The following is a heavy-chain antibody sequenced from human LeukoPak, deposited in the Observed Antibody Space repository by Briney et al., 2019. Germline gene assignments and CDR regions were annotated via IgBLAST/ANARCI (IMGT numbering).Heavy chain of an antibody. CDR3: TRDLHYYDSSGYCYLGYFDL. CDR2: IRSKAYGGTT. J-gene: IGHJ2*01. Sequence: GGSLRLSCTGSGFTFGDYAISWVRQAPGKGLEWLGFIRSKAYGGTTEYAASVKGRFTISRDDSKSIAYLQMNSLKTEDTAVYYCTRDLHYYDSSGYCYLGYFDLWGRGTLVTVSS. D-gene: IGHD3-22*01. V-gene: IGHV3-49*04. CDR1: GFTFGDYA.